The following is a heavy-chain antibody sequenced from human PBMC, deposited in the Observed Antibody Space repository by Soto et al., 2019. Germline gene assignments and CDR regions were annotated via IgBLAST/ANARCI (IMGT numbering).Heavy chain of an antibody. D-gene: IGHD6-19*01. V-gene: IGHV4-4*02. CDR2: IYHSGST. J-gene: IGHJ6*02. Sequence: SETLSLTCAVSGGSISSSNWWSGVRQPPGKGLEWIGEIYHSGSTNYNPSLKSRVTISVDKSKNQFSLKLSSVTAADTAVYYCARDSSSGWKYYYYGMDVWGQGTTVTVS. CDR3: ARDSSSGWKYYYYGMDV. CDR1: GGSISSSNW.